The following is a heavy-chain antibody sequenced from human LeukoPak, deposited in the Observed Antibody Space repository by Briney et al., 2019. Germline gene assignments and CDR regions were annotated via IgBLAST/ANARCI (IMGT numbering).Heavy chain of an antibody. CDR3: AKKLVADSFNWFDA. CDR2: ISSSGDNT. CDR1: GFTFSSYG. J-gene: IGHJ5*02. V-gene: IGHV3-23*01. Sequence: TGGSLRLSCAASGFTFSSYGMNWVRQAPGKGLEWVSTISSSGDNTYYADSVKGRFIVSRDNSKNTLYLQMDSLRAEDTAVYYCAKKLVADSFNWFDAWGQGNQVTVSS. D-gene: IGHD2-2*01.